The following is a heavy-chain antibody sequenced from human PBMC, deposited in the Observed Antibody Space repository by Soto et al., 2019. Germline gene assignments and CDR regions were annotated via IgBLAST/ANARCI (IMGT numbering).Heavy chain of an antibody. CDR2: MSTAGYTI. CDR1: GFTFSDYY. Sequence: PGGSLRLSCAASGFTFSDYYMDWIRQAPGKGLEWVSYMSTAGYTIYYADSVKGRFTISRDNAKTSLYLQMNSLRPEDTAVYYCARVRTYSTGWTYDAFDLWGQGTMVTVSS. J-gene: IGHJ3*01. D-gene: IGHD2-8*02. V-gene: IGHV3-11*04. CDR3: ARVRTYSTGWTYDAFDL.